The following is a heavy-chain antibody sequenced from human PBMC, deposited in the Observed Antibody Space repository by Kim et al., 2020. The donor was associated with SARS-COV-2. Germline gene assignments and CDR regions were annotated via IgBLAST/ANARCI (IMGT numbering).Heavy chain of an antibody. CDR3: ARGRLSRYYYGSENYYNEGGAFLFDP. V-gene: IGHV4-34*01. CDR2: INHSGNT. D-gene: IGHD3-10*01. CDR1: GGSLNNYF. Sequence: SETLSLTCGVYGGSLNNYFWSWIRQPPGKGLEWIAEINHSGNTNYNPSLRSRVDMSVDTSKMQFSLKLNTVTASDTAVYYCARGRLSRYYYGSENYYNEGGAFLFDPWGQGTLVTVSS. J-gene: IGHJ5*02.